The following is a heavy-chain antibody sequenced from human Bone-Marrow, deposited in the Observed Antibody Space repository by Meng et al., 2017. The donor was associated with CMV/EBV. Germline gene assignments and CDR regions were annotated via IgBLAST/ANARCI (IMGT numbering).Heavy chain of an antibody. CDR2: IYPGDSDT. V-gene: IGHV5-51*01. D-gene: IGHD4-17*01. CDR1: GYTFSNYW. CDR3: ARRGMMTTRGYWFDP. J-gene: IGHJ5*02. Sequence: KVSCKGSGYTFSNYWIDWVRQMPGKGLEWMGSIYPGDSDTRYRPSFEGQVTFSVDKSIRTAYLQWSSLKASDTAIYYCARRGMMTTRGYWFDPWGPGTLVTVSS.